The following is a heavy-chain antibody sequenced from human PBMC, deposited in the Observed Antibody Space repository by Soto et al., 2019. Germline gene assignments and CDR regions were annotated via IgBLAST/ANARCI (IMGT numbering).Heavy chain of an antibody. D-gene: IGHD1-20*01. Sequence: GGSLRLSCAASGFTFSSYEMNWVRQAPGKGLEWVSYISSSGSTIYYADSVKGRFTISRDNAKNSLYLQMNSLRAEDTAVYYCARQLRYNWNFDYWGQGTLVTVSS. CDR1: GFTFSSYE. CDR2: ISSSGSTI. CDR3: ARQLRYNWNFDY. J-gene: IGHJ4*02. V-gene: IGHV3-48*03.